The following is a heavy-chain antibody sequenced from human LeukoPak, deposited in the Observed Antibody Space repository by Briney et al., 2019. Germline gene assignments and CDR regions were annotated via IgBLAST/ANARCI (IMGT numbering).Heavy chain of an antibody. V-gene: IGHV4-39*01. CDR3: ARRRAAAGPFDY. CDR1: GGSISNSGYY. Sequence: KTSETLSLTCAVSGGSISNSGYYWAWIRQPPGKGLEYISNIHYSDSALYNPSLQSRATILVDTSKNQFSLKLSSVTAADTAVYYCARRRAAAGPFDYWGQGTLVTVSS. CDR2: IHYSDSA. J-gene: IGHJ4*02. D-gene: IGHD6-13*01.